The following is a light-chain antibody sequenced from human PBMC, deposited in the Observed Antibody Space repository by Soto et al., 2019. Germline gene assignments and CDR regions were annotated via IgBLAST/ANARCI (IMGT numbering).Light chain of an antibody. J-gene: IGKJ1*01. CDR2: GAS. Sequence: EIVLTQSPGTLSLSPGERATLSCRASQSVSSSYLAWYQQKPGQSPRLLICGASSRATGIPDRFSGRGSGTDFTLTISRLEPEDFAVYYCQQYGSSPQTFGQGTKVDIK. CDR1: QSVSSSY. V-gene: IGKV3-20*01. CDR3: QQYGSSPQT.